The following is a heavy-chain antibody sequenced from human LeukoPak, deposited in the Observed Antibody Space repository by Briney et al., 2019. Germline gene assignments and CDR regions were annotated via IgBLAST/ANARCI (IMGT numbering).Heavy chain of an antibody. CDR1: GFTFSSYG. J-gene: IGHJ4*02. Sequence: GGSLRLSCAASGFTFSSYGMHWVRQAPGKGLEWVAFIRYDGSNKYYADSVKGRFTISRDNSKNTLYLQMNSLRAEDTAVYYCAKNNGAASRGNLAYWGQGTLVTVSS. D-gene: IGHD2-8*01. V-gene: IGHV3-30*02. CDR2: IRYDGSNK. CDR3: AKNNGAASRGNLAY.